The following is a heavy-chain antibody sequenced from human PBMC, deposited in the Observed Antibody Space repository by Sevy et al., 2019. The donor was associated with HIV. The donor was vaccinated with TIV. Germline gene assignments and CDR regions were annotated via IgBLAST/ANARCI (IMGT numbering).Heavy chain of an antibody. CDR2: IYYNGHI. CDR3: AGENAWGRGYS. J-gene: IGHJ4*02. V-gene: IGHV4-59*08. Sequence: SETLSLTCTVSGGSITSLYWNWIRQPPGKGLEWIANIYYNGHINYNPSLKSRVTFSLDTSKNQFSLGLSSVTAADTAMYYCAGENAWGRGYSWGQGTLLTVSS. D-gene: IGHD1-26*01. CDR1: GGSITSLY.